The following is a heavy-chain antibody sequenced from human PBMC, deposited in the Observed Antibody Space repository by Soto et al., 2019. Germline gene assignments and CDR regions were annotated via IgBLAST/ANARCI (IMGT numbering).Heavy chain of an antibody. CDR3: AREGTGLDY. Sequence: ASVKVSCKASGYTFTSYGISWVRQAPGQGLEWMGWMNPNSGNTGYTQKFQGRVTMTRNTSISTAYMELSSLRSEDTAVYYCAREGTGLDYWGQGTLVTVSS. J-gene: IGHJ4*02. V-gene: IGHV1-8*02. CDR2: MNPNSGNT. CDR1: GYTFTSYG. D-gene: IGHD1-1*01.